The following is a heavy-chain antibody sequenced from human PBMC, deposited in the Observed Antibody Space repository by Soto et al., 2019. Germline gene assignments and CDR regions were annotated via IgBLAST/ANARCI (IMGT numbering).Heavy chain of an antibody. Sequence: GSLRLSFEVSRFTFDSYGIIWVLQSPWKGLEFVSASSPNAVTTFYADSVRGRFIISRDNSKNTVYLQIHGLRAEDTALYYCAKGGIASFGFDCWGQGTLVTVSS. J-gene: IGHJ4*02. V-gene: IGHV3-23*01. CDR1: RFTFDSYG. D-gene: IGHD3-10*01. CDR3: AKGGIASFGFDC. CDR2: SSPNAVTT.